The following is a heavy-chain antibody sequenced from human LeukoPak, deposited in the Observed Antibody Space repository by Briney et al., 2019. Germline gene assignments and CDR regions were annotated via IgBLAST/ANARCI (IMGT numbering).Heavy chain of an antibody. V-gene: IGHV3-30*02. CDR2: IRYDGSNK. J-gene: IGHJ6*03. CDR3: ARDLSDYYGSGSPDYYMDV. D-gene: IGHD3-10*01. CDR1: GFTFSSYG. Sequence: GGSLRLSCAASGFTFSSYGMHWVRQAPGKGLEWVAFIRYDGSNKYYADSVKGRFTISRDNSKNTLYLQMNSLRAEDTAVYYCARDLSDYYGSGSPDYYMDVWGKGTTVTVSS.